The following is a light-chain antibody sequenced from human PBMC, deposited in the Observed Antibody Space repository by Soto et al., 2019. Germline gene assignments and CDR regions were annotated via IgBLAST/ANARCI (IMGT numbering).Light chain of an antibody. Sequence: EIVLTQSPGTLSLSRGERATLSCRARQSVSSNYLAWYQRKPGQAPRLLIYGASSRAIDIPNRVSGSESGADFTLTITRLEPEDFAVYYCQQHGSSPPTFGQGTKVEI. CDR3: QQHGSSPPT. J-gene: IGKJ1*01. V-gene: IGKV3-20*01. CDR1: QSVSSNY. CDR2: GAS.